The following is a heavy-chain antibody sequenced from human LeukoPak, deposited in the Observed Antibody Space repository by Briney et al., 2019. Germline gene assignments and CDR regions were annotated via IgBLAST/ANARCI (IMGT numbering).Heavy chain of an antibody. J-gene: IGHJ6*02. D-gene: IGHD6-13*01. CDR2: ISYDGSNK. V-gene: IGHV3-30*03. Sequence: GRSLRLSCAASGFTFSSYGMHWVRQAPGKGLEWVAVISYDGSNKYYADSVKGRFTISRDNSKNTLYLQMNSLRAEDTAVYYCARDRVGISWYSSSWYYYYGMDVWGQGTTVTVSS. CDR1: GFTFSSYG. CDR3: ARDRVGISWYSSSWYYYYGMDV.